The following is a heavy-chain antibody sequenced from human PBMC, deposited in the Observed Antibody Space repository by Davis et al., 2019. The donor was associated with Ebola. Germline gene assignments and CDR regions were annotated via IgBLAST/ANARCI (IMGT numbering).Heavy chain of an antibody. D-gene: IGHD3-3*01. V-gene: IGHV5-51*01. Sequence: GESLKISCKGSGYSFTSYWIGWVRQMPGKGLEWMGIIYPGDSDTRYSPSFQGQVTISADKSISTAYLQWSSLKASDTAMYYCARQGGDFGVVIMGYYGMDVWGQGTTVTVSS. CDR3: ARQGGDFGVVIMGYYGMDV. CDR2: IYPGDSDT. J-gene: IGHJ6*02. CDR1: GYSFTSYW.